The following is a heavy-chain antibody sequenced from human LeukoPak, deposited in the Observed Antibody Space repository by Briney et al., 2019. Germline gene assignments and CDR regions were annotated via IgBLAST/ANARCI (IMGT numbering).Heavy chain of an antibody. D-gene: IGHD6-6*01. J-gene: IGHJ4*02. CDR2: ISGSGGST. CDR3: ARWATSFDL. Sequence: GGSLRLSCAASGFTFSDYYMSWIRQAPGKGLEGVSAISGSGGSTYYADSVKGRFTISRDNAKNSLYLQMNSLRAEDTAVYYCARWATSFDLWGQGTLVTVSS. V-gene: IGHV3-11*04. CDR1: GFTFSDYY.